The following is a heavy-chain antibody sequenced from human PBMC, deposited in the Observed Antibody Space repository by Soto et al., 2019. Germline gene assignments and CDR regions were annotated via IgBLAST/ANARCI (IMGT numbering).Heavy chain of an antibody. CDR1: GFSFGSYA. J-gene: IGHJ6*02. D-gene: IGHD5-18*01. CDR3: AKELFGYRYGRHYNYYGLDV. CDR2: ISYDGGIK. Sequence: LRLSCAASGFSFGSYAMNWVRQAPGKGLEWVAMISYDGGIKYYAESVKGRFSISRDKSKNTLYLQVHSLRAEDTAVYYCAKELFGYRYGRHYNYYGLDVWGQGTTVTVSS. V-gene: IGHV3-30*18.